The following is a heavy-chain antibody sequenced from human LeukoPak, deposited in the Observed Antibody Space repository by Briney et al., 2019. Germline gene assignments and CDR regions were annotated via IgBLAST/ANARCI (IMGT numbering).Heavy chain of an antibody. V-gene: IGHV1-46*01. D-gene: IGHD1-26*01. CDR2: INPSGGST. Sequence: ASVKVSCKTSGYTFTDYYIHWVRQAPGQGLEWMGIINPSGGSTSYAQKFQGRVTMTRDTSTSTVYMELSSLRSEDTAVYYCATESRKWDLDYWGQGTLVTVSS. CDR3: ATESRKWDLDY. CDR1: GYTFTDYY. J-gene: IGHJ4*02.